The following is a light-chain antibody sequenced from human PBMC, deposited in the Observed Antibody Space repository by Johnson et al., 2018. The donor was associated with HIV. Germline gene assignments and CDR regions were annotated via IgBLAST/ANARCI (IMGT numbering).Light chain of an antibody. CDR3: GTWDNSLSTGAV. J-gene: IGLJ1*01. CDR2: ENN. Sequence: QSVLTQPPSVSAAPGQKVTISCSGSSSDMGNYAVSWYQQLPGTAPKLLIYENNKRPSGIPDRFPGSKSGTSATLGIAGLQTGDEADYYCGTWDNSLSTGAVFGTATKVTVL. CDR1: SSDMGNYA. V-gene: IGLV1-51*02.